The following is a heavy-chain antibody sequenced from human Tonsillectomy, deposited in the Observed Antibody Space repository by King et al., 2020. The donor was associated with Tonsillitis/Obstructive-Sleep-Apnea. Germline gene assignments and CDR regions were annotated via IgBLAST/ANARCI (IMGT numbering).Heavy chain of an antibody. CDR1: GFTFSSYW. V-gene: IGHV3-7*04. J-gene: IGHJ4*02. Sequence: VQLVESGGGLVQPGGSLRLSCTASGFTFSSYWMTWVRQAPGKGLEWVANINQDGNEKYHVDSVKGRFTSSRDNAKNSLYLQMKSLRVEDTAVYFCARARGYCSGGSCFPPDYWGQGTLVTVSS. CDR3: ARARGYCSGGSCFPPDY. D-gene: IGHD2-15*01. CDR2: INQDGNEK.